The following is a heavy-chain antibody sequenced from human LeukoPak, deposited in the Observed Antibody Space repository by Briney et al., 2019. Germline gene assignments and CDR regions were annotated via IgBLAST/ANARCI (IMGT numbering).Heavy chain of an antibody. CDR3: ARGDSGSYYVVDY. V-gene: IGHV4-4*02. D-gene: IGHD1-26*01. CDR2: IYHSGTT. Sequence: SETLSLTCAVSGGSLNSTNWWSWVRQAPGKGLEWIGEIYHSGTTSYNPSLKSRVSISVDKSKNQFSLKLNSVTAADTAVYYCARGDSGSYYVVDYWGQGALVTVSS. CDR1: GGSLNSTNW. J-gene: IGHJ4*02.